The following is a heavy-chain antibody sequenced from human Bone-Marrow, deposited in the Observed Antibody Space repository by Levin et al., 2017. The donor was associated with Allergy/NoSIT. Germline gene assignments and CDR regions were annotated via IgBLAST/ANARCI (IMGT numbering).Heavy chain of an antibody. V-gene: IGHV3-30-3*01. Sequence: SCAASRFTFSSYALHWVRQAPGKGLEWVAVISSDGTDTFYADSVRGRFTISRDNSNNTLFLQMSRLRGDDTAVYYCARVIRATIRKAYFFYGMDVWGRGTTVTVSS. D-gene: IGHD5-12*01. CDR3: ARVIRATIRKAYFFYGMDV. CDR2: ISSDGTDT. CDR1: RFTFSSYA. J-gene: IGHJ6*02.